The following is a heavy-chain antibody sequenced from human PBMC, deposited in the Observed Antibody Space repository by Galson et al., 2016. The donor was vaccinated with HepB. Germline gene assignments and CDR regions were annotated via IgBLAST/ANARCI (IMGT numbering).Heavy chain of an antibody. D-gene: IGHD6-19*01. V-gene: IGHV3-23*01. CDR1: GFTFRSYI. Sequence: SLRLSCAASGFTFRSYIFHWVRQAPGKGLEWVSGISSYGRDTYYTDSVKGRFITSRDTSTDTVYLQMNSLRADDTAVYYCARDSGSRPGSGGFGYWGQGTLVTVSS. CDR3: ARDSGSRPGSGGFGY. J-gene: IGHJ4*02. CDR2: ISSYGRDT.